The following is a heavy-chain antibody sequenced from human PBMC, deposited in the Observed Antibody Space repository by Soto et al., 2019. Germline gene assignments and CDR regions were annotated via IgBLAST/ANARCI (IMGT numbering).Heavy chain of an antibody. D-gene: IGHD5-12*01. J-gene: IGHJ6*02. CDR3: GPSGYDSAGYIDYYYYGMDV. V-gene: IGHV4-59*01. Sequence: PSETLSLTCTVSGGSISSYYWSWIRQPPGKGLEWIGYIYYSGSTNYNPSLKSRVTISVDTSKNQFSLKLSSVTAADTAVYYCGPSGYDSAGYIDYYYYGMDVWGQGTTVTVSS. CDR1: GGSISSYY. CDR2: IYYSGST.